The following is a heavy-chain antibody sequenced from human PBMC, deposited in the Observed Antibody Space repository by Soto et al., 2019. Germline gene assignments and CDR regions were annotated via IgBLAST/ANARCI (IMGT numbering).Heavy chain of an antibody. CDR1: EFTFSKYW. Sequence: PGGSLRLSCVASEFTFSKYWMHWVRQAPGKGLVWVSRINMDGTKTAYADSVKGRFTDSRDNANNTLYLQMNSLGVEDTAVYYCARDYYYDSRSSSVNWFDPWGQGTLVTVSS. D-gene: IGHD3-22*01. CDR3: ARDYYYDSRSSSVNWFDP. CDR2: INMDGTKT. V-gene: IGHV3-74*01. J-gene: IGHJ5*02.